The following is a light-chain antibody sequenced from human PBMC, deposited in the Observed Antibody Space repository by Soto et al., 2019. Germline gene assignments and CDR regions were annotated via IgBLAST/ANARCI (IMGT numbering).Light chain of an antibody. CDR2: LGS. J-gene: IGKJ2*01. V-gene: IGKV2-28*01. CDR3: MQALQTPPYT. CDR1: QSLLHSNGYNY. Sequence: DIVMTQSPLSLPVTPGEPASISCRSSQSLLHSNGYNYLDWYLQKPGQSPQLLIYLGSNRASGVPHRFSGSGPGTDFTLKISRVEAEDVGVYYCMQALQTPPYTFGQGTKLEIK.